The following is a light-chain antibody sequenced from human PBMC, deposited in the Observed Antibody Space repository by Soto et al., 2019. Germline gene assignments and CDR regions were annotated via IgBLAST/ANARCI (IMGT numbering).Light chain of an antibody. CDR2: GAS. J-gene: IGKJ1*01. V-gene: IGKV3-15*01. CDR1: QSISTN. Sequence: EVVMTQTPATLSVSPGERATLSCRASQSISTNLAWYQQKPGQAPRLLIYGASTRATGIPARFSGSGSGTEFSLTISGLRSEDFAVYYCQHYNNWPPWTFGQGTKVEIK. CDR3: QHYNNWPPWT.